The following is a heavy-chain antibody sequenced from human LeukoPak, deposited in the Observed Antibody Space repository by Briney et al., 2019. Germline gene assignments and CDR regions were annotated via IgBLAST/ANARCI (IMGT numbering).Heavy chain of an antibody. V-gene: IGHV4-39*01. CDR2: IYYSGST. CDR3: ARLTNEYYYDSSGQNWFDP. J-gene: IGHJ5*02. CDR1: GGSISSSSYY. Sequence: SETLSLTCTVSGGSISSSSYYWGWIRQPPGKGLEWIGSIYYSGSTYYNPSLKSRVTISVDTSKNQFSLKLSSVTAADTAVYYCARLTNEYYYDSSGQNWFDPWGQGTLVTASS. D-gene: IGHD3-22*01.